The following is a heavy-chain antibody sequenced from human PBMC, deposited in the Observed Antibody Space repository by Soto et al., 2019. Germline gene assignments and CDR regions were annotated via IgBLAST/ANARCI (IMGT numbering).Heavy chain of an antibody. CDR3: ATFRLELRGAFDI. Sequence: GASVKVSCKVSGYTLTELSMHCVLQSPGKGLEWMGGFDPEDGETIYAQKFQGRVTMTEDTSTDTAYMELSSLRSEDTAVYYCATFRLELRGAFDIWGQGTMVTVSS. V-gene: IGHV1-24*01. CDR2: FDPEDGET. CDR1: GYTLTELS. D-gene: IGHD1-7*01. J-gene: IGHJ3*02.